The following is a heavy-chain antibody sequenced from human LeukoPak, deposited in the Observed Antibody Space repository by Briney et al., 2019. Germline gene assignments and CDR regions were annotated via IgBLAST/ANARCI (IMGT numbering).Heavy chain of an antibody. Sequence: ASVQVSCQASGYTFTSYGISWVRPAPGQGLEWMGWISAYNGNTNYAQKLQGRVTMTTDTSTSTAYMELRSLRSDDTAVYYCAITPTYYYGSSGLRGDYWGQGTLVTVSS. CDR1: GYTFTSYG. CDR3: AITPTYYYGSSGLRGDY. CDR2: ISAYNGNT. J-gene: IGHJ4*02. V-gene: IGHV1-18*01. D-gene: IGHD3-22*01.